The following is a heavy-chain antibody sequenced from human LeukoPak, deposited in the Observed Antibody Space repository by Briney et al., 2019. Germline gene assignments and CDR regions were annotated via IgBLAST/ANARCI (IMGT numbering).Heavy chain of an antibody. CDR3: ARQGYSYGRLDY. D-gene: IGHD5-18*01. V-gene: IGHV1-69*04. CDR2: IIPILGIA. CDR1: GGTFSSYA. J-gene: IGHJ4*02. Sequence: SVKVSCKASGGTFSSYAISWVRQARGQGLEWMGRIIPILGIANYAQKFQGRVTITADKSTSTAYMELSSLRSEDTAVYYCARQGYSYGRLDYWGQGTLVTVSS.